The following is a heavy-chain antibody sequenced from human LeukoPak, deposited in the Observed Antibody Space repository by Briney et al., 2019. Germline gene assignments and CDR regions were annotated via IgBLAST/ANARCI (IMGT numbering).Heavy chain of an antibody. Sequence: SETLSLTCTVSGGSISGYYWSWIRQPPGKGLEWIGYISYTGIANYNPSLKSRVTISLDTSKNQFSLKLSSVTAADTAVYYCARGLNDILTGYYPKGFDYWGQGTLVTVSS. CDR3: ARGLNDILTGYYPKGFDY. V-gene: IGHV4-59*12. CDR2: ISYTGIA. J-gene: IGHJ4*02. D-gene: IGHD3-9*01. CDR1: GGSISGYY.